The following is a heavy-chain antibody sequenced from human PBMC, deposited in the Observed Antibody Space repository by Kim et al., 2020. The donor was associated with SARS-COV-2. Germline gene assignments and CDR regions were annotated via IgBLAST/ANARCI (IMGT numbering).Heavy chain of an antibody. J-gene: IGHJ4*02. D-gene: IGHD6-6*01. Sequence: SVKVSCKASGGTFSSYAISWVRQAPGQGLEWMGGIIPIFGTANYAQKFQGRVTITADESTRTAYMELSSLRSEDTAVYYCARTEQYSSSGRTFDYWGQGTLVTVSS. CDR2: IIPIFGTA. V-gene: IGHV1-69*13. CDR3: ARTEQYSSSGRTFDY. CDR1: GGTFSSYA.